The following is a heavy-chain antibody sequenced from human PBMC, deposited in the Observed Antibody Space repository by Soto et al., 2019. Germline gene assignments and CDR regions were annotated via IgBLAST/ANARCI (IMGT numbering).Heavy chain of an antibody. CDR2: IYYSGST. J-gene: IGHJ3*02. Sequence: SETLSLTCSVSGGSIRRSDSYWTWVRQGPGKGLEWIGYIYYSGSTNYNPSLKSRVTISVDTSKNQFSLKLSSVTAADTAVYYCARHLWVGSSWYLGAFDIWGQGTMVTVSS. CDR1: GGSIRRSDSY. V-gene: IGHV4-61*05. CDR3: ARHLWVGSSWYLGAFDI. D-gene: IGHD6-13*01.